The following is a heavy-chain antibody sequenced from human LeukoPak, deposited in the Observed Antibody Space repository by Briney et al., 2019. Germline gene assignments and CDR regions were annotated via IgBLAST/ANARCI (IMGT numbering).Heavy chain of an antibody. D-gene: IGHD5-24*01. CDR1: GGSISSYY. J-gene: IGHJ3*02. CDR2: IYYSGST. V-gene: IGHV4-59*01. Sequence: SETLSLTCTVSGGSISSYYWSWIRQLPGKGLEWIGYIYYSGSTNYNPSLKSRVTTSVDTTKNQVSLKLSSVTAADTAVYYCARATEMATIGYDAFDIWGQGTMVTVSS. CDR3: ARATEMATIGYDAFDI.